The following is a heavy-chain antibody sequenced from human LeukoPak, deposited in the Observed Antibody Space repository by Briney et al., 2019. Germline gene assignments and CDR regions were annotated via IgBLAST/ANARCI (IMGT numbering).Heavy chain of an antibody. CDR3: ARMLGTRGSDS. J-gene: IGHJ4*02. Sequence: GGSLRLSCAASGFTFSNYGMHWVRQAPGKGLEWVSSISSSSSYIYYTDSVKGRFTISRDNAKNSLYLQMNSLRAEDTAVYYCARMLGTRGSDSWGQGTLVTVSS. D-gene: IGHD1-7*01. CDR1: GFTFSNYG. CDR2: ISSSSSYI. V-gene: IGHV3-21*01.